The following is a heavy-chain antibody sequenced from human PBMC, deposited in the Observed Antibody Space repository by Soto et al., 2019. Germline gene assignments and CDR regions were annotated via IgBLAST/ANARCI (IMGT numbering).Heavy chain of an antibody. CDR1: GFTFSSYA. J-gene: IGHJ6*02. CDR3: ARDYYRFNSGYGFSMDV. Sequence: GGSLRLSCAASGFTFSSYARHWVRQAPGKGLEWVAVISYDGSNKYYADSVKGRFTISRDNSKNTLYLQMNSLRAEDTAVYYCARDYYRFNSGYGFSMDVWGQGTTVTVSS. D-gene: IGHD5-12*01. CDR2: ISYDGSNK. V-gene: IGHV3-30-3*01.